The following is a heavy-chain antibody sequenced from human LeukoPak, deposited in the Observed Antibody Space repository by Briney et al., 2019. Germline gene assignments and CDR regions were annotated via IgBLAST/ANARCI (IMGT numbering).Heavy chain of an antibody. CDR3: AGIARPDGRWELPRS. V-gene: IGHV3-48*03. D-gene: IGHD1-26*01. CDR1: GFTFSSYE. J-gene: IGHJ5*02. CDR2: ISSSGSTI. Sequence: PGGSLRLSCAASGFTFSSYEMNWVRQAPGKGLEWVSYISSSGSTIYYADSVKGRFTISRDNAKNSLYLQMNSLGAEDTAVYYCAGIARPDGRWELPRSWGQGTLVTVSS.